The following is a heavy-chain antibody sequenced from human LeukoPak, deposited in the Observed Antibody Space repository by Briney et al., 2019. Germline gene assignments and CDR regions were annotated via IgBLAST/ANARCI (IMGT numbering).Heavy chain of an antibody. J-gene: IGHJ6*03. V-gene: IGHV3-21*01. CDR3: AREVSGYCSGGSCYGYYMDV. Sequence: GGSLRLSCAASGFTFSSYEMNWVRQAPGKGLEWVSSISSSSSYIYYADSVKGRFTISRDNAKNSLYLQMNSLRAEDTAVYYCAREVSGYCSGGSCYGYYMDVWGKGTTVTVSS. CDR1: GFTFSSYE. CDR2: ISSSSSYI. D-gene: IGHD2-15*01.